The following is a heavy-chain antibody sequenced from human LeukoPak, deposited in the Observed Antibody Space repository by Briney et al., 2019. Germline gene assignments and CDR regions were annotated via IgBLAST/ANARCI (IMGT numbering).Heavy chain of an antibody. CDR3: ARDALGYSSGYYSPEYFQH. CDR1: GGSISSYY. CDR2: IYYSGST. D-gene: IGHD3-22*01. J-gene: IGHJ1*01. V-gene: IGHV4-59*01. Sequence: PSETLSLTCTVSGGSISSYYWSWIRQPPGKGLEWIGYIYYSGSTNYNPSLKSRVTISVDTSKNQFSLKLSSVTAADTAVYYCARDALGYSSGYYSPEYFQHWGQGTLATVSS.